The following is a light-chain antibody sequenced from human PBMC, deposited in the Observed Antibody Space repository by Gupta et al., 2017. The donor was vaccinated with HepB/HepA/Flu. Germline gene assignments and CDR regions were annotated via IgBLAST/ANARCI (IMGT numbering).Light chain of an antibody. CDR3: GMFMGSGKHWV. CDR2: TTN. V-gene: IGLV8-61*01. J-gene: IGLJ3*02. CDR1: SGSVSTRYF. Sequence: QTVVTQEPSLSVSPGGTVTLTCGLSSGSVSTRYFPSWFQQTPGQAPRTLIYTTNTRSSGVPDRFSGSILGNKAALTITGAQAEDESDYYCGMFMGSGKHWVFGEGTKLTVL.